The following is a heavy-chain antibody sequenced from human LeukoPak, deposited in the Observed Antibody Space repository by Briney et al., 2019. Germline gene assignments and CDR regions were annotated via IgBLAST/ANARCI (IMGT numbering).Heavy chain of an antibody. CDR2: ISGSGGST. CDR1: GFTFSSYA. D-gene: IGHD3-22*01. Sequence: GGSLRLSCAASGFTFSSYAMSWVRQAPGKGLEWVSAISGSGGSTYYADSVKGRFTISRDNAKNSLYLQMNSLRAEDTAVYYCARLPHYYDSSGRQSRRGYWGQGTLVTVSS. J-gene: IGHJ4*02. CDR3: ARLPHYYDSSGRQSRRGY. V-gene: IGHV3-23*01.